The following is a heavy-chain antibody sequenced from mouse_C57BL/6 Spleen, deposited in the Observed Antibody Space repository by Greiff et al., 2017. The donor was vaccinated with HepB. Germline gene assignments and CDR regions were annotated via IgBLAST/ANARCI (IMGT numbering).Heavy chain of an antibody. J-gene: IGHJ1*03. CDR3: ASGGDYYGSSWYFDV. CDR2: ISYSGST. D-gene: IGHD1-1*01. CDR1: GYSITSGYD. V-gene: IGHV3-1*01. Sequence: EVQLQESGPGMVKPSQSLSLTCTVTGYSITSGYDWHWIRHFPGNKLEWMGYISYSGSTNYNPSLKSRISITHDTSKNHFFLKLNSVTTEDTATYYCASGGDYYGSSWYFDVWGTGTTVTVSS.